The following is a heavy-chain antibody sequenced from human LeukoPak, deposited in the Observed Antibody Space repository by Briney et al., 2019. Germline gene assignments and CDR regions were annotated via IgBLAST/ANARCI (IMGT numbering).Heavy chain of an antibody. V-gene: IGHV3-21*01. CDR1: GFTFSSYS. CDR3: ASSDSYGSGSHPIDY. D-gene: IGHD3-10*01. J-gene: IGHJ4*02. CDR2: ISSRSTYI. Sequence: GGSLRLSCAASGFTFSSYSMNWVRQAPGKGLEWVSSISSRSTYIYYADSLKGRFTISRDNAKNSLYLQMNSLRAEDTAVYYCASSDSYGSGSHPIDYWGQGTLVTVSS.